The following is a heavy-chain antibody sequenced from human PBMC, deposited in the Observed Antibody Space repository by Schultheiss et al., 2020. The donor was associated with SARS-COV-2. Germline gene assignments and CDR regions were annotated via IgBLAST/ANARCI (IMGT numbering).Heavy chain of an antibody. CDR2: IYTSGST. CDR1: GGSISSGSYY. Sequence: SETLSLTCTVSGGSISSGSYYWSWIRQPAGKGLEWIGRIYTSGSTNYNPSLKSRVTISVDTSKNQFSLKLSSVTAADTAVYYCARNQGYSSGWYDVWFDPWGQGTLVTVSS. J-gene: IGHJ5*02. CDR3: ARNQGYSSGWYDVWFDP. V-gene: IGHV4-61*02. D-gene: IGHD6-19*01.